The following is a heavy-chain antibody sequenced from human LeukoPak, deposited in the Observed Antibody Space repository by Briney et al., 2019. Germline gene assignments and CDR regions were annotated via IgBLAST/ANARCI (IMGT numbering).Heavy chain of an antibody. CDR3: ARDKSGGSRGLDWYFDL. V-gene: IGHV3-30-3*01. CDR2: ISYDGSNI. D-gene: IGHD2-15*01. Sequence: PGRSLRLSCAASGFTFSSYAMHWVRQAPGKGLEWVAVISYDGSNIYYADSVKGRFTISRDSSKNTLYLQMNSLRAEDTAVYYCARDKSGGSRGLDWYFDLWGRGTLVTVSS. J-gene: IGHJ2*01. CDR1: GFTFSSYA.